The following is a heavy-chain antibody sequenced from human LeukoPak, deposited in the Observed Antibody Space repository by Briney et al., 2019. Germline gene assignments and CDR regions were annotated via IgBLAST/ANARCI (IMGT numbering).Heavy chain of an antibody. D-gene: IGHD3-10*01. V-gene: IGHV4-34*01. J-gene: IGHJ6*03. Sequence: PSETLSLTCAVYGGSFSGYYWSWIRQPPGKGLEWIGEINHSGNTNYNPSLKSRVTISVDTSKNQFSLKLSSVTAADTAVYYRARGRWDYYGSGNYYNYYYFYMDVWGKGTTVTVSS. CDR3: ARGRWDYYGSGNYYNYYYFYMDV. CDR1: GGSFSGYY. CDR2: INHSGNT.